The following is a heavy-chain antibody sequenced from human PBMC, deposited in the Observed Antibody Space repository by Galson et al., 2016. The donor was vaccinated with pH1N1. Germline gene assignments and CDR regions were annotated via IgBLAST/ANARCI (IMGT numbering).Heavy chain of an antibody. CDR1: GFSLSGSGMS. J-gene: IGHJ3*02. D-gene: IGHD6-19*01. CDR2: IDWDDDK. Sequence: PALVKPTQTLTLTCTSSGFSLSGSGMSVSWIRQPPGKALEWLARIDWDDDKFYSTSLQTRLTIFKDTSKNQVVLTMTNMDPVDTATYYCARTKRRGGWAFDIWGQGTIITVSS. CDR3: ARTKRRGGWAFDI. V-gene: IGHV2-70*17.